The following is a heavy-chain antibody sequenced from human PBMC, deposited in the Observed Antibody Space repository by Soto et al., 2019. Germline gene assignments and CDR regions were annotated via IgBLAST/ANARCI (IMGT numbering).Heavy chain of an antibody. CDR1: GFTFSNAW. J-gene: IGHJ4*02. CDR2: IKSKTDGGTT. CDR3: TTDLRLLLGLGGY. V-gene: IGHV3-15*01. D-gene: IGHD2-15*01. Sequence: EVQLVESGGGLVKPGGSLRLSCAASGFTFSNAWMSWVRQAPGKGLEWVGRIKSKTDGGTTDYAALVKGRFTISRDDSKNTLYLQMNSLKTEDTAVYYCTTDLRLLLGLGGYWGQGTLVTVSS.